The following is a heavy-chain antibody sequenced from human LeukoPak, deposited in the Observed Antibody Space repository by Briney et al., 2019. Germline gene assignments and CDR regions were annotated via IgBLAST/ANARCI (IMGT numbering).Heavy chain of an antibody. CDR3: ARDSSGVVGATSWFDT. V-gene: IGHV1-2*06. Sequence: GASVKVSCKASGYTFTGYYMHWVRQAPGQGLEWMGRINPNSGGTNYAQKFQGRVTMTRDTSISTAYMELSRLRSDDTAVYYCARDSSGVVGATSWFDTWGKGTLVTVSS. D-gene: IGHD1-26*01. CDR2: INPNSGGT. J-gene: IGHJ5*02. CDR1: GYTFTGYY.